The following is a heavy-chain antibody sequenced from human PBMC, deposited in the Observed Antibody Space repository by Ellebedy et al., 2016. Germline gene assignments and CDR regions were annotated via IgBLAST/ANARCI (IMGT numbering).Heavy chain of an antibody. Sequence: SRVTVSVDTSKNQFSLKLSSVTAADTAVYYCTRTVKLAFYMNVWGRGTSVTVSS. CDR3: TRTVKLAFYMNV. V-gene: IGHV4-30-2*04. J-gene: IGHJ6*03.